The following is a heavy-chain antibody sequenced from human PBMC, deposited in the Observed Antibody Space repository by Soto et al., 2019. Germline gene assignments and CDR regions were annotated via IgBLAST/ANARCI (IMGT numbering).Heavy chain of an antibody. CDR1: GYSFTRYW. Sequence: PGESLKISCKASGYSFTRYWISWVRQMPGKGLEWMGRLDPSDSYTSYSPSFQGHVTISTDKSISTAYLQWSSLKASDSAMYYCARHLTSSWNRDFWGQGTLVTVS. D-gene: IGHD6-19*01. CDR2: LDPSDSYT. J-gene: IGHJ4*02. CDR3: ARHLTSSWNRDF. V-gene: IGHV5-10-1*01.